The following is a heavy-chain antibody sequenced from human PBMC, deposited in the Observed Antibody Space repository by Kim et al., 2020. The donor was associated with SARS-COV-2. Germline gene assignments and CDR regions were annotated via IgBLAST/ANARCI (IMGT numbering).Heavy chain of an antibody. CDR3: ASRPQSIAAGRHLSTRGATPPDY. V-gene: IGHV4-34*01. D-gene: IGHD1-26*01. J-gene: IGHJ4*02. CDR1: GGSFSGYY. Sequence: SETLSLTCAVYGGSFSGYYWSWIRQPPGKGLEWIGEINHSGSTNYNPSLKSRVTISVDTSKNQFSLKLSSVTAADTAVYYCASRPQSIAAGRHLSTRGATPPDYWGQGTLVTVSS. CDR2: INHSGST.